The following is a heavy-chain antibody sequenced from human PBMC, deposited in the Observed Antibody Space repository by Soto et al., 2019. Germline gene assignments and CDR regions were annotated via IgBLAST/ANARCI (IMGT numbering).Heavy chain of an antibody. D-gene: IGHD2-21*01. CDR2: IIPLFGTA. Sequence: QVQFVPSGAEVKKPGSSVKVSCKASGVTFRSETISWVRLAPGQGLGWVGGIIPLFGTAKYAQKFQGRVTITADESTSKLYIELSSLRSDDTDVHYCATELGDNPASPIDSWGQGTLDTVSS. CDR1: GVTFRSET. CDR3: ATELGDNPASPIDS. V-gene: IGHV1-69*01. J-gene: IGHJ4*02.